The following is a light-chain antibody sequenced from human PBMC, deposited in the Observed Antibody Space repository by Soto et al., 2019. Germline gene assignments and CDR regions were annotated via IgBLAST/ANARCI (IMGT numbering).Light chain of an antibody. CDR3: QQWSSVPKT. CDR2: WAS. V-gene: IGKV4-1*01. Sequence: DIVMTQSPDSLAVSLGERATINCKSSQSVLYSSNNKNYLAWYQQKPGQPPKLLIYWASTRESGVPDRFSGSGSGTDFTLTISSLQAEDVAVYYCQQWSSVPKTFGQGPKVEIK. J-gene: IGKJ1*01. CDR1: QSVLYSSNNKNY.